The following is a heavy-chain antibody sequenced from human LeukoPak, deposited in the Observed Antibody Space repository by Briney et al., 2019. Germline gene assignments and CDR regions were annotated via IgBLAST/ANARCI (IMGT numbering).Heavy chain of an antibody. J-gene: IGHJ4*02. Sequence: GGSLRLSCAASGFTFSSYGMSWVRQAPGKGLEWVSAISGSGGSTYYADSVKGRFTISRDNSKNTLYLQMNSLRAEDTAVYYCAKSSWFGELSPFDYWGQGTLVTVSS. CDR3: AKSSWFGELSPFDY. CDR1: GFTFSSYG. CDR2: ISGSGGST. D-gene: IGHD3-10*01. V-gene: IGHV3-23*01.